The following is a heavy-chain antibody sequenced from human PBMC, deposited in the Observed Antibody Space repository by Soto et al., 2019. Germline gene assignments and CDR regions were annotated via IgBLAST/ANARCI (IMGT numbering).Heavy chain of an antibody. V-gene: IGHV4-31*03. Sequence: SETLSLTCTVSGGSISSGGYYWSWIRQHPGKGLEWIGYIYYSGSTYYNPSLKSRVTISVDTSKNQFSLKLSSVTAADTAVYSCARGITMIPFDIWGQGTMVTVSS. CDR2: IYYSGST. CDR3: ARGITMIPFDI. D-gene: IGHD3-22*01. CDR1: GGSISSGGYY. J-gene: IGHJ3*02.